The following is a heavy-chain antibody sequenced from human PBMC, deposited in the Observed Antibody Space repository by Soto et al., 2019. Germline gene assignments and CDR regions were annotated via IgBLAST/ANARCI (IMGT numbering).Heavy chain of an antibody. D-gene: IGHD5-12*01. V-gene: IGHV4-31*03. CDR3: ARDKAVDIVATKRGGHGMDV. J-gene: IGHJ6*02. CDR1: GGSISSGGYY. Sequence: PSETLSLTCTVSGGSISSGGYYWSWIRQHPGKGLEWIGYIYYSGSTYYNPSLKSRVTISVDTSKNQSSLKLSSVTAADTAVYYCARDKAVDIVATKRGGHGMDVWGQGTTVTVSS. CDR2: IYYSGST.